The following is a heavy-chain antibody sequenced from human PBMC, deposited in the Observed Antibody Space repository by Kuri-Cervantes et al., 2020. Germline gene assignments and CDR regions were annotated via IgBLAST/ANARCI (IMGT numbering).Heavy chain of an antibody. V-gene: IGHV3-13*01. Sequence: GGSLRLSCAASGFTFSSYDMHWVRQATGKGLEWVSAIGTAGDTYYPGSVKGRFTISRDNSKNTLYLQMNSLRAEDTAVYYCARDLRGFGELFSFDYWGQGTLVTVSS. CDR1: GFTFSSYD. D-gene: IGHD3-10*01. J-gene: IGHJ4*02. CDR2: IGTAGDT. CDR3: ARDLRGFGELFSFDY.